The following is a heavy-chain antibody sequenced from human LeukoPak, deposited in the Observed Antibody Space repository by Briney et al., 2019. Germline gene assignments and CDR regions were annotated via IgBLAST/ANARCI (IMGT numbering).Heavy chain of an antibody. CDR3: ARVRFYHDKRNFDY. D-gene: IGHD3-22*01. CDR1: GGSISSSSYY. Sequence: SETLSLTCTVSGGSISSSSYYWGWIRQPPGKGLEWIGEINHSGSTNYNPSLKSRVTISVDTSKNQFSLKLSSVTAADTAVYYCARVRFYHDKRNFDYWGQGTLVTVSS. V-gene: IGHV4-39*07. J-gene: IGHJ4*02. CDR2: INHSGST.